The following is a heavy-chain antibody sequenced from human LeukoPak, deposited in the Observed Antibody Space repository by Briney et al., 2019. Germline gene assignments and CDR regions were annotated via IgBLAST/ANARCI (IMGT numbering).Heavy chain of an antibody. D-gene: IGHD4-17*01. V-gene: IGHV3-15*01. CDR1: GFTFSNAW. CDR2: IKSKSDGGTT. Sequence: GGSLRLSCAASGFTFSNAWMSWVRQAPGKGLEWVGLIKSKSDGGTTDYAAPVKGRFTLSRDDSKNTLYLQMNSLKTEDTAVYYCTDLGYGDSYFGYWGQGTLVTVSS. J-gene: IGHJ4*02. CDR3: TDLGYGDSYFGY.